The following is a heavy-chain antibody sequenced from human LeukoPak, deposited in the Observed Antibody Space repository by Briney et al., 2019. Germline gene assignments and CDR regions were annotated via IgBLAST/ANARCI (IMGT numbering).Heavy chain of an antibody. D-gene: IGHD6-13*01. J-gene: IGHJ4*02. V-gene: IGHV4-4*07. CDR2: IYTSGST. CDR1: GGSISSYY. CDR3: AILTPAAGTYYFDY. Sequence: PSETLSLTCTVSGGSISSYYWSWIRQPAGKGLEWIGRIYTSGSTNYNPSLKSRVTMSVDTSKNQFSLKLSSVTAADTAVYYCAILTPAAGTYYFDYWGQGTLVTVSS.